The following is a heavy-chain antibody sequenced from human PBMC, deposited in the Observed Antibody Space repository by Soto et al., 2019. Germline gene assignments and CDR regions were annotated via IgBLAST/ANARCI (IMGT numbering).Heavy chain of an antibody. V-gene: IGHV3-30*15. CDR2: ISHDGSIT. Sequence: GGSLRLSCAASGFNIRSYAMHWVRQAPGKGLEWVAVISHDGSITYYSDSVKGRFTMSRDNSNNTLFLQMSSLGSEDTAIYFSAKDEYWESHFYYFMDLWGRGTTVTGSS. J-gene: IGHJ6*03. CDR1: GFNIRSYA. CDR3: AKDEYWESHFYYFMDL. D-gene: IGHD3-16*01.